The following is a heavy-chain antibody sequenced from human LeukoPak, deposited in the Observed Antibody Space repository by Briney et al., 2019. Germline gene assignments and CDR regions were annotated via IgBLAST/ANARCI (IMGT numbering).Heavy chain of an antibody. J-gene: IGHJ5*02. CDR1: GAPISSYY. Sequence: PSETLSLTCTVSGAPISSYYWSWIRQPPGKGLEWIGFIFYSGTTNYNPSLKGRVTMSVDTSKNHFSLKLNSVTAADTAVYYCARWATMVRGVSWFDPWGQGTPVIVSS. CDR2: IFYSGTT. D-gene: IGHD3-10*01. CDR3: ARWATMVRGVSWFDP. V-gene: IGHV4-59*01.